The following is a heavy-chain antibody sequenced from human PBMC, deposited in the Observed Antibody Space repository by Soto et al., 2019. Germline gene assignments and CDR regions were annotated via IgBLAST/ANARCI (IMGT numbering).Heavy chain of an antibody. CDR1: GYTFTSYG. V-gene: IGHV1-18*01. CDR3: ARDRPNGYCSGGSCYGWDYFDY. J-gene: IGHJ4*02. Sequence: QVQLVQSGAEVKKPGASVKVSCKASGYTFTSYGISWVRQAPGQGLEWMGWISAYNGNTNYAQKLQGRVTMTTDTSTSTAYMELRSLRSGDTAVYYCARDRPNGYCSGGSCYGWDYFDYWGQGTLVTVSS. CDR2: ISAYNGNT. D-gene: IGHD2-15*01.